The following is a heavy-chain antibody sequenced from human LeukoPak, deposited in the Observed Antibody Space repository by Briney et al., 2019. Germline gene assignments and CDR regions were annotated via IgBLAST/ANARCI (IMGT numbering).Heavy chain of an antibody. CDR1: GGTFSSYA. CDR3: ARVKRRYQVLKPLHETPSHYFDY. J-gene: IGHJ4*02. CDR2: IIPIFGTA. V-gene: IGHV1-69*13. Sequence: SVNVSCKASGGTFSSYAISWVRQAPGQGLEWMGWIIPIFGTANYAQKFQGRVTITADESTSTAYMELRSLRSDDPAVYYCARVKRRYQVLKPLHETPSHYFDYWGQGTLVTVSS. D-gene: IGHD2-2*01.